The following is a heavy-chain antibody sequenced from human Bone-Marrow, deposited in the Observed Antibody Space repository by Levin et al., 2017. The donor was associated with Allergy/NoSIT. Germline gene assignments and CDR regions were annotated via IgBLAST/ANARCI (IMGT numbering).Heavy chain of an antibody. CDR2: IIPTIGIT. CDR3: ARFTPSGGAMWPNGLGG. D-gene: IGHD5-12*01. CDR1: GGTFSRYG. Sequence: ASVKVSCKASGGTFSRYGISWVRQAPGQGLEWMGRIIPTIGITNYAQKFQGRVTITADKSTSTAYMELNTLRSEDTALYYCARFTPSGGAMWPNGLGGWGQGTLVTVSS. V-gene: IGHV1-69*04. J-gene: IGHJ4*02.